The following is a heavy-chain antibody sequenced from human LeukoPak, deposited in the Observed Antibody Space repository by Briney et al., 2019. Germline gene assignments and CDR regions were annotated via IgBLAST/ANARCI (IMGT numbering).Heavy chain of an antibody. D-gene: IGHD3-22*01. V-gene: IGHV3-30-3*01. CDR1: GLTFSSYA. Sequence: TGGSLRLSCAASGLTFSSYAMHWVRQAPGKGLEWVAVISYDGSNKYYADSVKGRFTISRDNSKNTLYLQMNSLRAEDTAVYYCAREFYYDSSGYYIIYYYYYGMDVWGQGTTVTVSS. J-gene: IGHJ6*02. CDR2: ISYDGSNK. CDR3: AREFYYDSSGYYIIYYYYYGMDV.